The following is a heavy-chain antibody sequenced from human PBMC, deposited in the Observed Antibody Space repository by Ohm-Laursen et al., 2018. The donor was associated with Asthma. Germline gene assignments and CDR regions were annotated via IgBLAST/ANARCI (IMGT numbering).Heavy chain of an antibody. V-gene: IGHV3-30*03. D-gene: IGHD3-3*01. CDR1: GFTFSSYG. J-gene: IGHJ4*02. CDR2: ISYDGRNK. CDR3: ARDVMEWYLPAFDF. Sequence: SLRLSCSASGFTFSSYGMHWVRQAPGKGLEWVAVISYDGRNKYYADSVNGRFTVSRDDSKNTLYLQMNSLRPDDTAVYYCARDVMEWYLPAFDFWGQGTLVTVSS.